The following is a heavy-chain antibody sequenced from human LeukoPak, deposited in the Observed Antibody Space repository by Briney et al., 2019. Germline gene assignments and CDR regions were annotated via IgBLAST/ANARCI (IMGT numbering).Heavy chain of an antibody. V-gene: IGHV3-23*01. CDR3: AKASGYSYGYPFDY. Sequence: PGGSLRLSYAASGFTFSSYAMSWVRQAPGKGLEWVSVIRGSGGGTYYAASVKGRFTISRDNSKNTLYLQMNSLRAEDTAVYYCAKASGYSYGYPFDYWGQGTLVTVSS. J-gene: IGHJ4*02. CDR2: IRGSGGGT. CDR1: GFTFSSYA. D-gene: IGHD5-18*01.